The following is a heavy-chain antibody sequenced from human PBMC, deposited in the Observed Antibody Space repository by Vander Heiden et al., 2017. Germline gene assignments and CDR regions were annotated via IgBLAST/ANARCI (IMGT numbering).Heavy chain of an antibody. CDR1: GFTFDDYA. CDR3: AKEQYSSGWSSFDY. V-gene: IGHV3-9*01. Sequence: EVQLVESGGGLVQPGRSLRLSCAASGFTFDDYAMNWVRQAPGKGLEWVSGISWNSGSIGYADSVKGRFTISRDNAKNSLYLQMNSLRAEDTALYYCAKEQYSSGWSSFDYWGQGTLVTVSS. CDR2: ISWNSGSI. J-gene: IGHJ4*02. D-gene: IGHD6-19*01.